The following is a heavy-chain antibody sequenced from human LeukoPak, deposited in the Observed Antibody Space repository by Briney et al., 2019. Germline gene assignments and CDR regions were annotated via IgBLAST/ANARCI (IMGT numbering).Heavy chain of an antibody. CDR1: GYTFTSYA. V-gene: IGHV1-8*02. J-gene: IGHJ5*02. CDR2: MNPNSGNT. Sequence: ASVKVSCKASGYTFTSYAMNWVRQAPGQGLEWMGWMNPNSGNTGYAQKFQGRVTMTRNTSISTAYMELSSLRSEDTAVYYCAREATGYSYGYWFDPWGQGTLVTVSS. D-gene: IGHD5-18*01. CDR3: AREATGYSYGYWFDP.